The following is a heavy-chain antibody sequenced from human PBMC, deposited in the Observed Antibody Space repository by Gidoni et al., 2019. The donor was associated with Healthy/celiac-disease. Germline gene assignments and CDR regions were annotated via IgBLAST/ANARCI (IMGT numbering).Heavy chain of an antibody. D-gene: IGHD3-9*01. CDR2: ISYDGSNK. CDR1: TFSSYA. V-gene: IGHV3-30-3*01. J-gene: IGHJ6*02. Sequence: TFSSYAMHWVRQAPGKGLEWVAVISYDGSNKYYADSVKGRFTISRDNSKNTLYLQMNSLRAEDTAVYYCNSFDWSRTYGMDVWGQGTTVTVSS. CDR3: NSFDWSRTYGMDV.